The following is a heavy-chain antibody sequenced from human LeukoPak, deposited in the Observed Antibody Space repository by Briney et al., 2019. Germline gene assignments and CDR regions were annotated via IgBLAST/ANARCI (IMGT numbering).Heavy chain of an antibody. V-gene: IGHV1-18*01. CDR3: ARTPDMVVVPAAMDTGPNWFDP. J-gene: IGHJ5*02. CDR2: ISAYNGNT. D-gene: IGHD2-2*01. CDR1: GYTFTSYG. Sequence: ASVKVSCKASGYTFTSYGISWVRQAPGQGLEWMGWISAYNGNTNYAQKLQGRVTMTTDTSTSTAYMELRSLRSDDTAVYYCARTPDMVVVPAAMDTGPNWFDPWGQGTLVTVSS.